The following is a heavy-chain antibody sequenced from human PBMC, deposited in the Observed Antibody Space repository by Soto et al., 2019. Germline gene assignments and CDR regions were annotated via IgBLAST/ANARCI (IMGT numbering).Heavy chain of an antibody. J-gene: IGHJ4*02. CDR1: GGTFSSYA. V-gene: IGHV1-69*04. CDR3: ARDLLGSRGAGSYDQIAFDY. CDR2: IIPILGIA. D-gene: IGHD1-26*01. Sequence: ASVKVSCKASGGTFSSYAISWVRQVPGQGLEWMGRIIPILGIANYAQKFQGRVTITADKSTSTAYMELSSLRSEDTAVYYCARDLLGSRGAGSYDQIAFDYWGQGTLVTVSS.